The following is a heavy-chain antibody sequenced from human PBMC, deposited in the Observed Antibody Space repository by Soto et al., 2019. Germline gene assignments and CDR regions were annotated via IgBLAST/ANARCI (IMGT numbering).Heavy chain of an antibody. V-gene: IGHV1-58*01. CDR3: AAPWDRAYCGGDCSRDDFDI. Sequence: SVKVSCKASGFTFTSSAVQWVRQARGQRLEWIGWIVVGSGNTNYAQKLQERVTITRNMSTSTAYRELSSLRSEDTAVYYCAAPWDRAYCGGDCSRDDFDIWGQGTMVTVSS. CDR2: IVVGSGNT. CDR1: GFTFTSSA. D-gene: IGHD2-21*02. J-gene: IGHJ3*02.